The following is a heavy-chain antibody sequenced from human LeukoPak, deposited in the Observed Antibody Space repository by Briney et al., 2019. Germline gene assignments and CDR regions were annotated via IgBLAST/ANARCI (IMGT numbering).Heavy chain of an antibody. V-gene: IGHV5-51*01. J-gene: IGHJ3*02. CDR1: GYSFTSYW. D-gene: IGHD5-12*01. CDR3: ASPIKGGYDYNDAFDI. CDR2: IYPGDSDT. Sequence: GESLKISCKGSGYSFTSYWIGWVRQMPGKGLEWMGIIYPGDSDTRYSPSFQGQVTISADKSISTAYLQWSSLKASDTAMYYCASPIKGGYDYNDAFDIWGQGTMVTVSS.